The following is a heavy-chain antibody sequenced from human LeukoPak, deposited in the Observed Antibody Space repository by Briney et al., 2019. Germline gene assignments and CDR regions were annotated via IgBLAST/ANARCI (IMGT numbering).Heavy chain of an antibody. CDR1: GGSFSGYY. V-gene: IGHV4-34*01. CDR2: IYYSGST. J-gene: IGHJ5*02. CDR3: ARVPDYSWFDP. Sequence: PSETLSLTCAVYGGSFSGYYWSWIRQPPGKGLEWIGSIYYSGSTYYNPSLKSRVTISVDTSKNQFSLKVNSVTAAETAVYYCARVPDYSWFDPWGQGTLVTVSS.